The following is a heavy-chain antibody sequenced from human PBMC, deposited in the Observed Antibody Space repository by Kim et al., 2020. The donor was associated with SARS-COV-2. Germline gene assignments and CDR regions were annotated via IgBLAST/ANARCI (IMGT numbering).Heavy chain of an antibody. CDR1: GYTFTSYA. CDR3: ARGCIAAAGTCQDVLDWFDP. V-gene: IGHV1-3*01. D-gene: IGHD6-13*01. J-gene: IGHJ5*02. CDR2: INAGNGNT. Sequence: ASVKVSCKASGYTFTSYAMHWVRQAPGQRLEWMGWINAGNGNTKYSQKFQGRVTITRDTSASTAYMELSSLRSEDTAVYYCARGCIAAAGTCQDVLDWFDPWGQGTLVTVSS.